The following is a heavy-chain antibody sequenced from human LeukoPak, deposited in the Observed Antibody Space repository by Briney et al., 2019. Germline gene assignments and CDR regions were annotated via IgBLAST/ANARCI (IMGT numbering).Heavy chain of an antibody. CDR3: ARMSPYCSNGVCSWVDY. CDR1: GFTFSSYA. Sequence: GGPLRLSCAASGFTFSSYAMHWVRQAPGKGLEYVSAISSNGGGTYYADSVKGRFTISRDNSKNTLYLQMGSLRAEDMAVYYCARMSPYCSNGVCSWVDYWGQGTLVTVSS. D-gene: IGHD2-8*01. J-gene: IGHJ4*02. V-gene: IGHV3-64*02. CDR2: ISSNGGGT.